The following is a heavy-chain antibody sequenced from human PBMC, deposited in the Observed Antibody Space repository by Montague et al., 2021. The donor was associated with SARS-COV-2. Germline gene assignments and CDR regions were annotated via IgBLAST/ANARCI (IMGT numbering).Heavy chain of an antibody. CDR3: ARVGVGTMVRGVIPAYHYDGLDV. V-gene: IGHV4-61*02. Sequence: TLSLTCTVSGGSISSGSYYWSWIRQPAGKGLEWIGRIYTSGSTNYNPSLKSRVTISVDTSKNQFSLKLSSVTAADTAVYYCARVGVGTMVRGVIPAYHYDGLDVWGQGTTVTVSS. D-gene: IGHD3-10*01. J-gene: IGHJ6*02. CDR2: IYTSGST. CDR1: GGSISSGSYY.